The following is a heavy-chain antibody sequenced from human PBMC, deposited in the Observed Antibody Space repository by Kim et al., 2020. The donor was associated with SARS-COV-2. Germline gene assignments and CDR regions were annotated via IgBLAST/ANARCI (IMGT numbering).Heavy chain of an antibody. CDR2: INAGNGNT. V-gene: IGHV1-3*01. CDR3: ARDWRYGMDV. Sequence: ASVKVSCKASGYIFINYAMHWVRQAPGQRLEWMGWINAGNGNTKYSQKFQDRVTITRDTSASTAHMELSSLRSEDTAVYYCARDWRYGMDVWGKGTKV. CDR1: GYIFINYA. J-gene: IGHJ6*04.